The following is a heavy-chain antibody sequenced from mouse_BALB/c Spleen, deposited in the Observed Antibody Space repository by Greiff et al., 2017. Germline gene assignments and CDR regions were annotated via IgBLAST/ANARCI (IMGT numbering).Heavy chain of an antibody. Sequence: EVKLVESGGGLVQPGGSRKLSCAASGFTFSSFGMHWVRQAPEKGLEWVAYISSGSSTIYYADTVKGRFTISRDNPKNTLFLQMTSLRSEDTAMYYCGTTVVANYYAMDYWGQGTSVTVSS. J-gene: IGHJ4*01. CDR2: ISSGSSTI. V-gene: IGHV5-17*02. CDR1: GFTFSSFG. D-gene: IGHD1-1*01. CDR3: GTTVVANYYAMDY.